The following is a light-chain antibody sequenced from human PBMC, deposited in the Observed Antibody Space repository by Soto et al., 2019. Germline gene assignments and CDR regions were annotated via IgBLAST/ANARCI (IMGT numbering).Light chain of an antibody. J-gene: IGLJ1*01. V-gene: IGLV2-14*01. Sequence: TLRKPAFLSWAPGPSIYIPCTGTRSDVGGYNYVSWYQPHPGKAPKLMIYDVSNRPSGVSNRFSGSKSGNTASLTISGLQAEDEADYYCSSYTSSSTLFGTGTKVTVL. CDR1: RSDVGGYNY. CDR3: SSYTSSSTL. CDR2: DVS.